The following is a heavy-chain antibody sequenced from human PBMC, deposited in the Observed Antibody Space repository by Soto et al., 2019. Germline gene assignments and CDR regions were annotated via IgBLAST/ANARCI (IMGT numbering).Heavy chain of an antibody. CDR2: TSGSGGRT. V-gene: IGHV3-23*01. CDR3: AKRGPGGIVVVVSATTGDFDY. CDR1: GFTFSSYA. Sequence: GGSLRLSCAAAGFTFSSYAVNWVRQAPGGGLEWISSTSGSGGRTYYADSVKGRFTISRDNSQNTLYLQMDSLKVEDTAVYYCAKRGPGGIVVVVSATTGDFDYWGQGTLVTVSS. D-gene: IGHD2-15*01. J-gene: IGHJ4*02.